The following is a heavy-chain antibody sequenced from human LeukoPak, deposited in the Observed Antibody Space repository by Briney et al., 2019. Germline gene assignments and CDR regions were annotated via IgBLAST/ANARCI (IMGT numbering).Heavy chain of an antibody. Sequence: GGSLRLSCTTSGFTFSNAWMNWVRQAPGKGLEWVGRIKTQTDGGTTDYAAPVKGRFIISRDDSENMMYLQMNSLKTEDTAVYYCTTSSSFWRFWSGFFRGFTNACDIWGQGTMVTVSS. V-gene: IGHV3-15*01. J-gene: IGHJ3*02. CDR1: GFTFSNAW. CDR2: IKTQTDGGTT. D-gene: IGHD3-3*01. CDR3: TTSSSFWRFWSGFFRGFTNACDI.